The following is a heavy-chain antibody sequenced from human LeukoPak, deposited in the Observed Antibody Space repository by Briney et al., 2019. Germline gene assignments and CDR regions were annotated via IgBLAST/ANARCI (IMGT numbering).Heavy chain of an antibody. CDR2: IYHSGST. Sequence: SETLSLTCTVSGGSISSGGYYWSWIRQPPGKGLEWIGYIYHSGSTYYNPSLKSRVTISVDRSKNQFSLKLSSVTAADTAVYYCALDSSGYAYFDYWGQGTLVTVSS. J-gene: IGHJ4*02. D-gene: IGHD3-22*01. CDR3: ALDSSGYAYFDY. CDR1: GGSISSGGYY. V-gene: IGHV4-30-2*01.